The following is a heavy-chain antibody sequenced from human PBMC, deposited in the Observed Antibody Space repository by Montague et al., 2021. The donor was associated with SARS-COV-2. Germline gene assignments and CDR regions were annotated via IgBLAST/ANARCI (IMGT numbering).Heavy chain of an antibody. Sequence: SQTLSLTCTVSGGSISSSNYYWGWIRQPPWKWLEWIGSIYSSGSTYYNPSLKSRVIISVDTSKNQFSLKLSSVTAADTAVYYCARFPTSYYYDSKAAPATPDAFDIWGQGTMVTVSS. CDR2: IYSSGST. J-gene: IGHJ3*02. CDR1: GGSISSSNYY. D-gene: IGHD3-22*01. CDR3: ARFPTSYYYDSKAAPATPDAFDI. V-gene: IGHV4-39*01.